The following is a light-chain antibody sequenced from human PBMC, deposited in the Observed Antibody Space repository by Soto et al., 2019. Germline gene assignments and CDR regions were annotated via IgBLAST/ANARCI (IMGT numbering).Light chain of an antibody. CDR1: QTISSP. CDR2: ATS. CDR3: QHNYGTPA. J-gene: IGKJ5*01. Sequence: DIQMTQFPSSLSASVGDRVTITCRASQTISSPLSRYQQKPGKVPELLIYATSRLQNGVPSRFSGSSSGPDFILTISSLQPEDFATYYCQHNYGTPAFGQGTRVESK. V-gene: IGKV1-39*01.